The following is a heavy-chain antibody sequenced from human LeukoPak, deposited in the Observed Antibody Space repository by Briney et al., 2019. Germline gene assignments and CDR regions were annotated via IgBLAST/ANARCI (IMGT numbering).Heavy chain of an antibody. CDR2: INPNSGGT. CDR3: ARGEYYDFWSGYYRFDP. D-gene: IGHD3-3*01. J-gene: IGHJ6*02. CDR1: GYTFTGYY. V-gene: IGHV1-2*02. Sequence: ASVKVSCKASGYTFTGYYMHWVRQAPGQGLEWMGWINPNSGGTNYAQKFQGRVTMTRDTSISTAYMELSRLRSDDTAVYYCARGEYYDFWSGYYRFDPWGQGTTVTVSS.